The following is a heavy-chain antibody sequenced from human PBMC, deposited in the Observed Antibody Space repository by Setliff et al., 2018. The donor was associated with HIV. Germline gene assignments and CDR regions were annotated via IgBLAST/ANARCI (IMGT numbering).Heavy chain of an antibody. CDR3: ARDSRMIMEGTDY. V-gene: IGHV4-59*05. Sequence: SETLSLTCTVSGGSISSYYWSWIRQPPGKGLEWIGSVYYGGDTYYNPSLKSRVTTSADTSNNQFSLKLNSLTAADTAIYYCARDSRMIMEGTDYWGQGILVTVSS. CDR1: GGSISSYY. CDR2: VYYGGDT. D-gene: IGHD3-16*01. J-gene: IGHJ4*02.